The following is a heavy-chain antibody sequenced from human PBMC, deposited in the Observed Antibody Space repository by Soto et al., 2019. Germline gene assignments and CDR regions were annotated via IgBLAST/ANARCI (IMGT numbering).Heavy chain of an antibody. J-gene: IGHJ3*02. CDR2: INPSGGST. CDR1: GYTFTSYY. CDR3: AREGYDISTGPHDAFDI. Sequence: GASVKVSCKASGYTFTSYYMHWVRQAPGQGLEWMGIINPSGGSTSYAQKFQGRVTMTRDTSTSTVYMELSSLRSEDTAVYYCAREGYDISTGPHDAFDIWGQGTMVTVSS. D-gene: IGHD3-9*01. V-gene: IGHV1-46*01.